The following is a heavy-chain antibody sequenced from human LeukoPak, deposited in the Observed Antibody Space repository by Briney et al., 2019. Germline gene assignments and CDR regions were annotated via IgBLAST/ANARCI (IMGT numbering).Heavy chain of an antibody. CDR1: GGSFSGYY. CDR2: INHSGNT. Sequence: PSETLSLTCAVYGGSFSGYYWNWIRQPPGKGLEWIGEINHSGNTNYNPSLKSRVTISLDTSKNQFSLKLSSVTAADTAVYYCARHPTVTTAYNWFDPWGQGTLVTVSS. V-gene: IGHV4-34*01. CDR3: ARHPTVTTAYNWFDP. D-gene: IGHD4-4*01. J-gene: IGHJ5*02.